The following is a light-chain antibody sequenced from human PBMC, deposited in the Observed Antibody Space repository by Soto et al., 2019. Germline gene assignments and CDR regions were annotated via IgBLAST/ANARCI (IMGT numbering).Light chain of an antibody. CDR1: QTISIW. CDR2: DAS. Sequence: IQMTQSPSTLSASLGDRVTITCRARQTISIWLAWYQQKPGKAPKLLIYDASILESGVPSRFSGSGSGTEFTLTISSLQPDDFATYYCQQYNSYRTFGQGTKVDI. CDR3: QQYNSYRT. V-gene: IGKV1-5*01. J-gene: IGKJ1*01.